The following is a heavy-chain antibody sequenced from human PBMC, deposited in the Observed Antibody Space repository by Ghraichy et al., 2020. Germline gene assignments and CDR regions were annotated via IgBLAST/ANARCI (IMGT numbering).Heavy chain of an antibody. D-gene: IGHD6-19*01. Sequence: ASVKVSCKASGYTFTNHGLSWVRQAPGQGLGWMGWISVYNGNTNYAQRLQGRVTMTTDTSTSTAYMELRSLTSDDTAVYYCAREARAVSGTSFDYWGQGTLVTVSS. CDR3: AREARAVSGTSFDY. CDR1: GYTFTNHG. J-gene: IGHJ4*02. V-gene: IGHV1-18*01. CDR2: ISVYNGNT.